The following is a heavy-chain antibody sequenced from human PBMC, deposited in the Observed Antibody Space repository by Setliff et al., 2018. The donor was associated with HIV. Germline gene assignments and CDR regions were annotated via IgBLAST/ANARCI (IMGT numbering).Heavy chain of an antibody. CDR2: INSDGSST. V-gene: IGHV3-74*01. Sequence: GGSLRLSCAVSGFTFSPYWMHWVRQAPGKGLVWVSRINSDGSSTSYADSVKGRFTISRDNAKNTLYLQMNSLRAEDTAVYYCARDGGITYYYMDVWGKGTTVTVSS. D-gene: IGHD2-15*01. J-gene: IGHJ6*03. CDR3: ARDGGITYYYMDV. CDR1: GFTFSPYW.